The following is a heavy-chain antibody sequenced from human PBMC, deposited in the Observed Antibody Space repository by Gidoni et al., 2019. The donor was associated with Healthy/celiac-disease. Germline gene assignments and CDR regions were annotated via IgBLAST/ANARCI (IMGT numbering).Heavy chain of an antibody. V-gene: IGHV4-34*01. CDR3: ARVYDYVWGSYNAQRYYYYYYGMDV. Sequence: QVQLQQWGAGLLKPSETLSLTCAVYGGSFSGYYWSWIRQPPGKGLEWIGEINHSGTTNYNPSLKSRVTISVDTSKNQFSLKLSSVTAADTAVYYCARVYDYVWGSYNAQRYYYYYYGMDVWGQGTTVTVSS. J-gene: IGHJ6*02. D-gene: IGHD3-16*01. CDR1: GGSFSGYY. CDR2: INHSGTT.